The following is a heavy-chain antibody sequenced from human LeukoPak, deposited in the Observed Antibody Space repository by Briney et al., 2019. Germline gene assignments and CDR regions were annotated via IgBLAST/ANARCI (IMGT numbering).Heavy chain of an antibody. D-gene: IGHD2-8*01. J-gene: IGHJ4*02. CDR1: GFTFSNYA. V-gene: IGHV3-23*01. CDR3: ARGRSIVLMVYAISYYFDY. Sequence: GGSLRLSCAASGFTFSNYAMSWVRQAPGKGLEWVSAISGSGGDAYYADSVQGRFTISRDNSKNTLYLQMNSLRAEDTAVYYCARGRSIVLMVYAISYYFDYWGQGTLVTVSS. CDR2: ISGSGGDA.